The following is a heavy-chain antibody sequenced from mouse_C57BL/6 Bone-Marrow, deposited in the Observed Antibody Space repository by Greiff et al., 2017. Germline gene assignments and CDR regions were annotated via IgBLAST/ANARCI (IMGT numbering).Heavy chain of an antibody. CDR1: GFTFSSYA. V-gene: IGHV5-4*03. CDR3: ARLGPDFDY. D-gene: IGHD2-14*01. Sequence: DVMLVESGGGLVKPGGSLKLSCAASGFTFSSYAMSWVRQTPEKRLEWVATISDGGSYTYYPDNVKGRFTISRDNAKNNLYLQMSHLKSEDTAMYYCARLGPDFDYWGQGTTLTVSS. J-gene: IGHJ2*01. CDR2: ISDGGSYT.